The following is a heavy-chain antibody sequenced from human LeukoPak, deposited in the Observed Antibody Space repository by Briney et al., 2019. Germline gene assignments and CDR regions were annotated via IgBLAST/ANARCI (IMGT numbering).Heavy chain of an antibody. V-gene: IGHV1-69*05. Sequence: ASVKVSCKASGYTFTSYAMNWVRQAPGQGLEWMGGIIPIFGTANYAQKFQGRVTITTDESTSTAYMELSSLRSEDTAVYYCAREESYYDSSGYWGYDAFDIWGQGTMVTVSS. CDR1: GYTFTSYA. J-gene: IGHJ3*02. CDR3: AREESYYDSSGYWGYDAFDI. D-gene: IGHD3-22*01. CDR2: IIPIFGTA.